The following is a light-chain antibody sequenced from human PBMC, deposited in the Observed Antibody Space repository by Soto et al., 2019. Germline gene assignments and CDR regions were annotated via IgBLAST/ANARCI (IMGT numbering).Light chain of an antibody. CDR3: AAWDDSLSGVV. Sequence: QAVVTQPPSASGTPGQRVTISCSGSSSNIGSNYEYWYQQLPGTAPKLLIYRNNQRPSGVPDRFSGSKSGTSASLAISGLRSEDEADSYCAAWDDSLSGVVFGGGTKLTVL. J-gene: IGLJ2*01. CDR1: SSNIGSNY. CDR2: RNN. V-gene: IGLV1-47*01.